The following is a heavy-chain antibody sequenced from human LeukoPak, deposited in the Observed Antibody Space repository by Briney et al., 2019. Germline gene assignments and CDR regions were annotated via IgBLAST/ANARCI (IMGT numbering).Heavy chain of an antibody. CDR2: IWYDGSNK. Sequence: GRSLRLSCAASGFTFSSYGMHWVRQAPGKGLEWVAVIWYDGSNKYYADSVKGRFTISRDNSKNTLYLQMNSLRAEDTAVYYCAKDRGWFGELLDDYWGQGTLVTVSS. V-gene: IGHV3-33*06. J-gene: IGHJ4*02. CDR3: AKDRGWFGELLDDY. D-gene: IGHD3-10*01. CDR1: GFTFSSYG.